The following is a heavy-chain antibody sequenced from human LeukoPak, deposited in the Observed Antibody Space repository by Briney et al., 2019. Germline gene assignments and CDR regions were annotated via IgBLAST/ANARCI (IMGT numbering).Heavy chain of an antibody. D-gene: IGHD2-21*01. Sequence: GGSLRLSCAVSGFTFNNYVMSWVRQAPGKGLEWVSAISGSGGSTYYADSVKGRFTISRDNSKNTLYLQMNSLRAEDTAVYYCATTTSGLNFVVAEYFQHWGQGTLVTVSS. J-gene: IGHJ1*01. CDR1: GFTFNNYV. V-gene: IGHV3-23*01. CDR3: ATTTSGLNFVVAEYFQH. CDR2: ISGSGGST.